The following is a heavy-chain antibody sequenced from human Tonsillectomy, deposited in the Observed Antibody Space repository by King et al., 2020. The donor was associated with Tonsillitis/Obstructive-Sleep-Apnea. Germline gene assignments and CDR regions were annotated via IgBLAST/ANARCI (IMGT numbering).Heavy chain of an antibody. CDR2: IYYSGST. D-gene: IGHD1-26*01. Sequence: VQLQESGPGLVKPSETLSLTCTVSGGSISSYYWSWIRQPPGKGLEWIGYIYYSGSTNYNPSLKSRVTISVDTSKNQFSLKLSSVTAADTAVYYCAREDQVGATDYWGQGTLVTVSS. CDR1: GGSISSYY. V-gene: IGHV4-59*01. CDR3: AREDQVGATDY. J-gene: IGHJ4*02.